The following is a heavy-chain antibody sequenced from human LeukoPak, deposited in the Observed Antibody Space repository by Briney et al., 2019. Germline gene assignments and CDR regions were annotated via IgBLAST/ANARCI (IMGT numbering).Heavy chain of an antibody. D-gene: IGHD1-1*01. CDR3: AKKNVVLDAFDI. J-gene: IGHJ3*02. CDR2: ISGRGGST. V-gene: IGHV3-23*01. CDR1: GFTFSSYG. Sequence: VGSLRLSCAASGFTFSSYGMSRVRQAPGKGLEWVSAISGRGGSTYYAESVKGRFTISRDNYKNTRYLQMNSLRAEDTAVYYCAKKNVVLDAFDIWGQGTMVTVSS.